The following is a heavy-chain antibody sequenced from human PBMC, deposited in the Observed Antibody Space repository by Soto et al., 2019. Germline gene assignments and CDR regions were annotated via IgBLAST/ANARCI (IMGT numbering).Heavy chain of an antibody. J-gene: IGHJ4*02. CDR2: ISSGPSTI. CDR3: ATSSGAMAAGFPYYFDY. D-gene: IGHD6-25*01. CDR1: GFRFNDYY. V-gene: IGHV3-11*01. Sequence: GGSLRLSCAAAGFRFNDYYMTWIRQAPGKGLEWVSYISSGPSTIYYAHSVKGRFTISRDNAKNSLYLQMNSLRAEDTAVYYCATSSGAMAAGFPYYFDYWGQGTLVTVSS.